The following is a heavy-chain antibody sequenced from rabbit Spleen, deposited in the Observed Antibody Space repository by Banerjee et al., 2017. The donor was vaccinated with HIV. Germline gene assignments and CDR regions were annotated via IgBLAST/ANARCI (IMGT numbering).Heavy chain of an antibody. CDR2: IYAGSSGST. CDR1: GFSFSSDYY. J-gene: IGHJ4*01. D-gene: IGHD6-1*01. CDR3: ARGDFTYGYTDDGQPIYFNL. V-gene: IGHV1S45*01. Sequence: QEQLVESGGDLVKPGASLTLTCTASGFSFSSDYYICWVRQAPGKGLEWIGTIYAGSSGSTYYASWAKGRFTISKTSSTTVTLQMTSLTAADTATYFCARGDFTYGYTDDGQPIYFNLWGPGTLVTVS.